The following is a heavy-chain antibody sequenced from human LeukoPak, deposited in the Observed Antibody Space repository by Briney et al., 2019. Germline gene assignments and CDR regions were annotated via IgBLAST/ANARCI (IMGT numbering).Heavy chain of an antibody. D-gene: IGHD3-10*01. J-gene: IGHJ4*02. V-gene: IGHV4-31*03. CDR3: ARLRVPAPFDY. CDR1: GGPISSGGYS. CDR2: IYYSGST. Sequence: SETLSLTCTVSGGPISSGGYSWSWIPQHPGKGLEWIGYIYYSGSTYYNPSLKSRVTISVDTSKNQFSLKLSSVTAADSAVYYCARLRVPAPFDYWGQGTLVTVSS.